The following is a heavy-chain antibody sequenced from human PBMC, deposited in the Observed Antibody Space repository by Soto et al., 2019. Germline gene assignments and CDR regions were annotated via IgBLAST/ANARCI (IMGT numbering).Heavy chain of an antibody. CDR3: AKDYGSGSYAFDY. CDR2: ISGSGGST. Sequence: GSLRLSCAASGXPFSSYSISWVRQAPGKGLEWVSAISGSGGSTYYADSVKGRFTISRDNSKNTLYLQMTSLRAEYTAVYYCAKDYGSGSYAFDYWGQGTLVTVSS. CDR1: GXPFSSYS. J-gene: IGHJ4*02. D-gene: IGHD3-10*01. V-gene: IGHV3-23*01.